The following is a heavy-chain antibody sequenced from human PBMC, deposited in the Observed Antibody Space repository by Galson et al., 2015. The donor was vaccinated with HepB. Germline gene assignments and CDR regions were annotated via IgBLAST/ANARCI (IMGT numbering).Heavy chain of an antibody. J-gene: IGHJ4*02. V-gene: IGHV3-30-3*01. CDR1: GFTFSSYA. CDR3: ARDLITTGY. CDR2: ISYDGSNK. Sequence: SLRLSCAASGFTFSSYAMHWVRQAPGRGLEWVAVISYDGSNKYYADSVKGRFTISRDNSKNTLYLQMNSLRAEDTAVYYCARDLITTGYWGQGTLVTVSS. D-gene: IGHD3-22*01.